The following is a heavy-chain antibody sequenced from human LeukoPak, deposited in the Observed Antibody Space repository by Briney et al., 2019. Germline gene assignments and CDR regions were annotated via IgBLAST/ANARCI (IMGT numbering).Heavy chain of an antibody. CDR1: GYTFTGYY. D-gene: IGHD1-26*01. J-gene: IGHJ4*02. V-gene: IGHV1-18*04. CDR2: ISAYNGNT. CDR3: ARVYGGSPAGRSFDY. Sequence: GASVKVSCKASGYTFTGYYMHWVRQAPGQGLEWMGRISAYNGNTNYAQKLQGRAAMTTDTSTNTAYLDLRSLTSDDTAVYYCARVYGGSPAGRSFDYWGQGTLVTVSS.